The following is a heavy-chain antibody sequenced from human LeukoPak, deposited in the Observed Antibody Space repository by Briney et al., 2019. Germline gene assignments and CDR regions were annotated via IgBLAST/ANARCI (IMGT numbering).Heavy chain of an antibody. J-gene: IGHJ4*02. D-gene: IGHD1-26*01. CDR3: ATASEWELGALFDY. V-gene: IGHV1-24*01. CDR2: FDPEDGET. CDR1: GYTLTELS. Sequence: ASVKVSCKVSGYTLTELSMHWVRQAPGKGLEWMGGFDPEDGETIYAQKFQGRVTMTEDTSTDTAYMELSSLRSADTAVYYCATASEWELGALFDYWGQGTLVTVSS.